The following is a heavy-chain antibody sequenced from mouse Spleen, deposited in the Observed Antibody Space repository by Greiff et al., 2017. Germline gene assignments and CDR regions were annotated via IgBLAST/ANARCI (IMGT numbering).Heavy chain of an antibody. J-gene: IGHJ4*01. CDR3: TRSGGNYFYYAMDY. D-gene: IGHD2-1*01. V-gene: IGHV1S81*02. CDR1: GYTFTSYY. CDR2: INPSNGGT. Sequence: QVQLQQSGAELVKPGASVKLSCKASGYTFTSYYMYWVKQRPGQGLEWIGEINPSNGGTNFNEKFKSKATLTVDKSSSTAYMQLSSLTSEDSAVYYCTRSGGNYFYYAMDYWGQGTSGTVSS.